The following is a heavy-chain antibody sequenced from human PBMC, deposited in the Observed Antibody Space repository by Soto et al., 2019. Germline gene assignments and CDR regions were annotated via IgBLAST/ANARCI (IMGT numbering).Heavy chain of an antibody. J-gene: IGHJ4*02. CDR1: GDSISSRSYY. CDR2: IYYSGST. D-gene: IGHD1-20*01. CDR3: ATSQKGYNWNYFDH. Sequence: PSETLSLTCTVTGDSISSRSYYWGWIRQPPGKGLEWIGSIYYSGSTYNNPSLRSRVSMSIDTSKDQFSLKLRSVTAADTAVYYCATSQKGYNWNYFDHWGQGALVTVS. V-gene: IGHV4-39*01.